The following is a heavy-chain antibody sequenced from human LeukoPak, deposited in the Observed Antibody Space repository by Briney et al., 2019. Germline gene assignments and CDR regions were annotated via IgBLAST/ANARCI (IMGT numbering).Heavy chain of an antibody. Sequence: GASVKVSCKASGYTFTSYYMHWVRQAPGQGLEWMGIINPSGGSTSYAQKFQGRVTMTRDTSTSTVYMEPSSLRSEDTAVYYCARDHLVPAAPRNWFDPWGQGTPVTVSS. J-gene: IGHJ5*02. CDR3: ARDHLVPAAPRNWFDP. D-gene: IGHD2-2*01. V-gene: IGHV1-46*01. CDR1: GYTFTSYY. CDR2: INPSGGST.